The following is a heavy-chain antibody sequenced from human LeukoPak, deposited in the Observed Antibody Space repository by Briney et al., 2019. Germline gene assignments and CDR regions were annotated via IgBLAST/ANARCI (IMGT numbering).Heavy chain of an antibody. CDR2: VYYTGSS. CDR3: ARDGSNYYDSTAGLDP. D-gene: IGHD3-22*01. CDR1: GDSISSSY. J-gene: IGHJ5*02. Sequence: SETLSLTCTVSGDSISSSYWSWIRQPPGKGLEWIGYVYYTGSSYYNPSLKSRATTSIDMSKNQFSLKLTSMTAADTAVYYCARDGSNYYDSTAGLDPWGQGTLVTVSS. V-gene: IGHV4-59*12.